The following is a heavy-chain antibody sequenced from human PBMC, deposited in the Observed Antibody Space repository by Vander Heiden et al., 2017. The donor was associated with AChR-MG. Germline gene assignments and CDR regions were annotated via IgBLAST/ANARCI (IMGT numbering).Heavy chain of an antibody. J-gene: IGHJ6*03. D-gene: IGHD3-10*01. CDR1: GVTFSNYF. V-gene: IGHV3-7*01. CDR3: ARRGGITMLRGIMGIRPNFYHYMDV. CDR2: INPDGNEK. Sequence: EVQLVESGGGLVQPGGSLRLSCAASGVTFSNYFMTWVRQAPGKGLEWVANINPDGNEKYYVDSVKGRFTISRDNAKNSLYLEMNSLRAEDTAVYYCARRGGITMLRGIMGIRPNFYHYMDVWGKGTTVTVSS.